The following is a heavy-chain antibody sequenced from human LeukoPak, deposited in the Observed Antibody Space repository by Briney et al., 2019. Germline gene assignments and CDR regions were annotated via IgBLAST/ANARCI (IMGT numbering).Heavy chain of an antibody. CDR1: GFTITDHH. CDR3: VRVVTTGSGWYHFDN. CDR2: SKTTKPNSCTT. Sequence: PGGSLRLSRAASGFTITDHHMDWVRQAPGKGLEWVGRSKTTKPNSCTTEYAASVKGRFTISRDDSKNSVYPQLSSLKTEDTAVYYCVRVVTTGSGWYHFDNWGQGTLVTVSS. V-gene: IGHV3-72*01. J-gene: IGHJ4*02. D-gene: IGHD6-13*01.